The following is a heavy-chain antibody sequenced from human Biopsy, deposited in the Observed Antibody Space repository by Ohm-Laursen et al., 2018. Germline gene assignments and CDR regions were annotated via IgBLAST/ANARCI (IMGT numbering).Heavy chain of an antibody. Sequence: GTLSPTCAVFGKTFSDYQWSWIRQPPGKGLEWIGQINQAGTTNYNPSLKSRVSISADASKYEFPLRLTSVTAADTAVYLCGNEVHGRDYWGLGAQVTVSS. D-gene: IGHD2-15*01. CDR3: GNEVHGRDY. CDR1: GKTFSDYQ. V-gene: IGHV4-34*08. J-gene: IGHJ4*02. CDR2: INQAGTT.